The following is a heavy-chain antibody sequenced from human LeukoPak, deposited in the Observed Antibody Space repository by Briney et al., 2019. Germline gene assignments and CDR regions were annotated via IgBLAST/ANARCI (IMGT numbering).Heavy chain of an antibody. D-gene: IGHD2-15*01. V-gene: IGHV4-34*01. Sequence: SETLSLTCAVYGGSFSGYYWSWIRQPPGKGLEWIGEINHSGSTNYNPSLKSRVTISVDTSKNQFSLKLSSVTAAGTVVYYCARGLSAIVYWGQGTLVTVSS. CDR1: GGSFSGYY. CDR3: ARGLSAIVY. CDR2: INHSGST. J-gene: IGHJ4*02.